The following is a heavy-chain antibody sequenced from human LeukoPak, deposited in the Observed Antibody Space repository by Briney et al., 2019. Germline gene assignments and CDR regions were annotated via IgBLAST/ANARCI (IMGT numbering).Heavy chain of an antibody. CDR3: ARMHFWSGIKYYFEY. Sequence: SETLSLTCAVYGGSFSGFSGYYWSWIRQPPGKGLEWIGEVNHSGSPNYNPSLKSRVTISVDTSKNHFSLNLRSVTAADTAVYYCARMHFWSGIKYYFEYWGQGTLVTVSS. V-gene: IGHV4-34*01. D-gene: IGHD3-3*02. CDR2: VNHSGSP. J-gene: IGHJ4*02. CDR1: GGSFSGFSGYY.